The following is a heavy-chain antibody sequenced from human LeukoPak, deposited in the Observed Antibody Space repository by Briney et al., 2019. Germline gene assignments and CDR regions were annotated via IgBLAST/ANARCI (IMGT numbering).Heavy chain of an antibody. CDR1: GGSLSSYY. Sequence: SETLSLTCTVSGGSLSSYYWSWIRQSPGKGLEWIGYIYYSGGADYNPSPKSRVTISVDTSKNQFSLKLSSVTAADTAVYYCARGHYDFWSGYSHYYYMDVWGKGTTVTVSS. D-gene: IGHD3-3*01. J-gene: IGHJ6*03. V-gene: IGHV4-59*01. CDR2: IYYSGGA. CDR3: ARGHYDFWSGYSHYYYMDV.